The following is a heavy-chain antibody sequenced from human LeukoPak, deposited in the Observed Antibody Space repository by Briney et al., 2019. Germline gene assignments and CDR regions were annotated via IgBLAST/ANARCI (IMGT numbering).Heavy chain of an antibody. Sequence: ASVKVSCKASGYTFTSYAISWVRQAPGQGLEWMGWIKVYNGNTNYAQKLQGRVTMTTDTSTSTAYMELRSLRSDDTAVYYCARLRRESQNDYRLYYFDYWGQGTLVTVSS. CDR1: GYTFTSYA. CDR3: ARLRRESQNDYRLYYFDY. V-gene: IGHV1-18*01. D-gene: IGHD4-11*01. CDR2: IKVYNGNT. J-gene: IGHJ4*02.